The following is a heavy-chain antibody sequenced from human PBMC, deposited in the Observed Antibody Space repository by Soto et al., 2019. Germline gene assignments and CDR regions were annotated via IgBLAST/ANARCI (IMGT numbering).Heavy chain of an antibody. D-gene: IGHD1-26*01. V-gene: IGHV2-5*01. CDR3: ERRPSWGVWESNNWFDL. CDR1: GFSLSTSGVG. J-gene: IGHJ5*02. Sequence: SGPTLVNPTHTLTMTCTFSGFSLSTSGVGVGWIRQPPGKGLEWLALIHWNEDKRYSPSLKSRLTITKDTSKNQVVLTMTNMDHLDKATYYCERRPSWGVWESNNWFDLWGQGT. CDR2: IHWNEDK.